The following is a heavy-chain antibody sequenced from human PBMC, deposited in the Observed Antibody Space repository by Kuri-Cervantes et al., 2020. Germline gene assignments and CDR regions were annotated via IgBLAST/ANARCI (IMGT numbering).Heavy chain of an antibody. V-gene: IGHV3-21*01. Sequence: GESLKISCAASGFTFSSYSMNWVRQAPGKGLEWVSSISSSSSYIYYADSVKGRFTISRDNAKNSLYLQMNSLRAEDTAVYYCARLVPSTNIDYLGQGTLVTVSS. CDR1: GFTFSSYS. D-gene: IGHD5-24*01. CDR2: ISSSSSYI. CDR3: ARLVPSTNIDY. J-gene: IGHJ4*02.